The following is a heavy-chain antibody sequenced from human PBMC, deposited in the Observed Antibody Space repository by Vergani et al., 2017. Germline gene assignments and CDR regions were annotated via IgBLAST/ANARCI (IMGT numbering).Heavy chain of an antibody. CDR1: GFTFSSYA. V-gene: IGHV3-23*01. J-gene: IGHJ3*02. CDR2: ISGSGGST. CDR3: AGFTGGAFDI. Sequence: EVQLLESGGGLVQPGGSLRLSCAASGFTFSSYAMSWVRQAPGKGLEWVSAISGSGGSTYYADYVKGRFTISRDNSKNTLYLQMNSLRAEDAAVYYCAGFTGGAFDIWGQGTMVTVSS. D-gene: IGHD1-14*01.